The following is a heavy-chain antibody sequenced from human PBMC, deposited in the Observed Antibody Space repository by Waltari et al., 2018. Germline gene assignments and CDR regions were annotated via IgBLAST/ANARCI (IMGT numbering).Heavy chain of an antibody. Sequence: QVQLQQWGAGLLKPSETLSPTCALSGGSFSGYYWSWIRRPPGKGLEWIGEINHSGSTNYNPSLKSRVTISVDTSKNQLSLKLSSVTAADTAVYYCARGLEGGLIDYWGQGTLVTVSS. V-gene: IGHV4-34*01. CDR3: ARGLEGGLIDY. D-gene: IGHD2-8*01. CDR2: INHSGST. J-gene: IGHJ4*02. CDR1: GGSFSGYY.